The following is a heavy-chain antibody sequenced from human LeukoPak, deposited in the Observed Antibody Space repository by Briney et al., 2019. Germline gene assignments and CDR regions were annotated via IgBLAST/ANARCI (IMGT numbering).Heavy chain of an antibody. D-gene: IGHD5-24*01. CDR1: GFTFDSYS. J-gene: IGHJ3*02. CDR3: ARVRADGYNYAAFDI. Sequence: GGSLRLSCAASGFTFDSYSMNWVRQAPGKGLEWVSSINSRSSSIYYADSVKGRFTISRDNAKNSLYLQMNSLRAEDTAVYYCARVRADGYNYAAFDIWGQGTMVTVSS. V-gene: IGHV3-21*01. CDR2: INSRSSSI.